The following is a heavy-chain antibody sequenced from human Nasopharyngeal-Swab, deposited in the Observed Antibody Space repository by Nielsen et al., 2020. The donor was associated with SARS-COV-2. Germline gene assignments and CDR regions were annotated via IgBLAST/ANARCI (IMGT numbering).Heavy chain of an antibody. D-gene: IGHD2-8*01. V-gene: IGHV3-30*18. J-gene: IGHJ6*03. CDR1: GFTFSSYG. Sequence: GESLKISCAASGFTFSSYGMHWVRQAPGKGLEWVAVISYDGSNKYYADSVKGRFTTSRDNSKNTLYLQMNSLRAEDTAVYYCAKVLGVYYYMDVWGKGTTVTVSS. CDR3: AKVLGVYYYMDV. CDR2: ISYDGSNK.